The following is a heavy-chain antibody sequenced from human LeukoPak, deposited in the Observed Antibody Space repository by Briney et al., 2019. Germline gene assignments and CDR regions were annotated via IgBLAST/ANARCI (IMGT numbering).Heavy chain of an antibody. J-gene: IGHJ4*02. D-gene: IGHD4-11*01. V-gene: IGHV4-61*02. CDR2: IYTSGST. Sequence: PSQTLSLTCTVSGGSISSGSYYWSWIRQPAGKGLEWIGRIYTSGSTNYNPSLKSRVTIPVDTSKNQFSLKLSSVTAADTAVYYCAREGRSNPFDYWGQGTLVTASS. CDR3: AREGRSNPFDY. CDR1: GGSISSGSYY.